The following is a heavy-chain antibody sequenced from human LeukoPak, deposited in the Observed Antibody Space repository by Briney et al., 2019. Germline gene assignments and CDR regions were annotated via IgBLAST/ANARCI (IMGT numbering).Heavy chain of an antibody. CDR3: VYSSGWYRFDY. V-gene: IGHV4-34*01. CDR2: INHSGST. J-gene: IGHJ4*02. Sequence: PPETLSLTCAVYGGSFSGYYWSWIRQPPGKGLEWIGEINHSGSTNYNPSLKSRVTISVDTSKNQFSLKLSSVTAADTAVYYCVYSSGWYRFDYWGQGTLVTVSS. D-gene: IGHD6-19*01. CDR1: GGSFSGYY.